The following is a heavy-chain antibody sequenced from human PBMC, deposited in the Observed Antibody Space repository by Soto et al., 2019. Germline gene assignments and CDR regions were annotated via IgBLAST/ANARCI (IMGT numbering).Heavy chain of an antibody. V-gene: IGHV3-53*01. D-gene: IGHD2-15*01. CDR3: ARGGGYCSGGGCYPHEFDP. CDR2: IFSGDNT. CDR1: GLSVYTDY. Sequence: EVPLVESGGGLIQPGGSLRLSCAASGLSVYTDYMTWVRQAPGKGLEYVSVIFSGDNTFYADSVKGRFTISRDNSKNTLYLQMSNLRAEDTAVYYCARGGGYCSGGGCYPHEFDPWGQVTLVIVSS. J-gene: IGHJ5*02.